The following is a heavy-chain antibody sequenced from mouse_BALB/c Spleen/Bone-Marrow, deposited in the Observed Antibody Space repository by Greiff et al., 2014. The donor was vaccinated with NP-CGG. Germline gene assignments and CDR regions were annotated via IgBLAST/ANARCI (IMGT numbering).Heavy chain of an antibody. V-gene: IGHV14-3*02. J-gene: IGHJ1*01. Sequence: VQLQQPGAELVKPGASVKLSCTASGFNIKDTYMHWVKQRPEQGLEWIGRIDPANGNTKYDPKFQGKATITADTSSNTAYLQLCSLTAGDTAFYYCVSYKYGWYFDVWGAGTTVTVSA. CDR1: GFNIKDTY. D-gene: IGHD2-14*01. CDR3: VSYKYGWYFDV. CDR2: IDPANGNT.